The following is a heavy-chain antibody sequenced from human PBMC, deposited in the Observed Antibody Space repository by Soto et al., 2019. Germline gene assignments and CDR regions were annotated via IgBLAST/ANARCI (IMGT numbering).Heavy chain of an antibody. CDR3: ARDRGPSSGYYPYWFDP. Sequence: QVQLVQSGAEVKKPGSSVKVSCKASGGTFSSYAITWVRQAPGQGLEWMGGIIPIFGTANYAQKFQGRVTITADESTSTAYMELSSLRSEDTAWYYCARDRGPSSGYYPYWFDPWGQGTLVTVSS. CDR1: GGTFSSYA. CDR2: IIPIFGTA. V-gene: IGHV1-69*12. D-gene: IGHD3-22*01. J-gene: IGHJ5*02.